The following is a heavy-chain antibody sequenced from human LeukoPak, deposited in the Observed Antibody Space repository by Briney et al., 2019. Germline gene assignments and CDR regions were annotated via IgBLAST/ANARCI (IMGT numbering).Heavy chain of an antibody. D-gene: IGHD5-24*01. J-gene: IGHJ4*02. CDR1: GGSITSSSYY. Sequence: SETLSLTCTVSGGSITSSSYYWGWIRQPPGKRLEWIGNMYYSGNTYYNPSLKSRVNISVDTSKNQFSLKLSSVAAADTAVYYCARGRRDGYNLKYFDYWGQGTLVTVSS. CDR3: ARGRRDGYNLKYFDY. V-gene: IGHV4-39*01. CDR2: MYYSGNT.